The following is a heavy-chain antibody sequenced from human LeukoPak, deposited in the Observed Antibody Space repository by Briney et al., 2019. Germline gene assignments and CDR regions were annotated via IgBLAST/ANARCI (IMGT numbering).Heavy chain of an antibody. CDR1: GFTFSSYT. V-gene: IGHV3-21*04. CDR3: ARVTYGSGTYGAFDY. J-gene: IGHJ4*02. D-gene: IGHD3-10*01. Sequence: GGSLRVSCAASGFTFSSYTMNWVRQAPGKGPEWVSSITSSSSYIYYADSVKGRFTISRDNARNSLYLQMNSLRAEDTAVYCCARVTYGSGTYGAFDYWGQGTLVTVSS. CDR2: ITSSSSYI.